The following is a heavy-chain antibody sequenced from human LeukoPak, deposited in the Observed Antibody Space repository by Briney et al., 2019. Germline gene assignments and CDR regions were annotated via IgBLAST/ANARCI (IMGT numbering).Heavy chain of an antibody. CDR1: GGSISSNTYY. D-gene: IGHD3-22*01. CDR3: ARAYYHASSAFDI. V-gene: IGHV4-39*01. CDR2: IYYGGST. J-gene: IGHJ3*02. Sequence: PSETLSLTCTVSGGSISSNTYYWDWIRQPPGKGLECIGGIYYGGSTYYNPSLKSRVIISVDTSKNQFSLKLSSVTAADTAVYYCARAYYHASSAFDIWGQGTMVTVSS.